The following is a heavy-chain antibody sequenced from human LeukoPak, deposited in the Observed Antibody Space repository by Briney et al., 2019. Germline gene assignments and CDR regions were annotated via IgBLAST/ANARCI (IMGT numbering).Heavy chain of an antibody. V-gene: IGHV4-59*08. Sequence: SETLSLTCTVSGGSISSYYWSWIRQPPGKGLEWIGYIYYSGSTNYNPSLKSRVTISVDTSKNQFSLKLSSVTAADTAVYYCARNSGSPAPVDYWGQGTLVTVSS. CDR3: ARNSGSPAPVDY. CDR1: GGSISSYY. CDR2: IYYSGST. J-gene: IGHJ4*02. D-gene: IGHD1-26*01.